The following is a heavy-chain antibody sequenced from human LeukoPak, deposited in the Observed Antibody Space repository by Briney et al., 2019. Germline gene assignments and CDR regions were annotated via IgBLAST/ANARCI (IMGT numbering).Heavy chain of an antibody. V-gene: IGHV3-66*01. J-gene: IGHJ4*02. Sequence: GGSLRLSCAASGFTVSSNYMSWVRQAPGKGLEWVSVIYSGGSTYYADSVKGRFTISRDNAKNTLYLQMNSLRAEDTAVYYCARDPAIQAWLSAYYFDYWGQGTLVTVSS. CDR2: IYSGGST. CDR3: ARDPAIQAWLSAYYFDY. D-gene: IGHD5-18*01. CDR1: GFTVSSNY.